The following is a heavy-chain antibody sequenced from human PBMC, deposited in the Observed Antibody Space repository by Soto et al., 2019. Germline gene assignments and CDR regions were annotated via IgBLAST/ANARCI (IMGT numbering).Heavy chain of an antibody. J-gene: IGHJ4*02. V-gene: IGHV3-33*01. CDR1: GFTFSRYG. CDR2: IWYDGSNK. CDR3: ARARYISSSALFDY. Sequence: QVQLVESGGGVVQPGRSLRLSCASSGFTFSRYGMHWVRQAPGKGLEWVAVIWYDGSNKYYADSVKGRFNISRDNSKNKLYLQMNSLRAEDTAVYYCARARYISSSALFDYWGQGTLVTVSS. D-gene: IGHD6-6*01.